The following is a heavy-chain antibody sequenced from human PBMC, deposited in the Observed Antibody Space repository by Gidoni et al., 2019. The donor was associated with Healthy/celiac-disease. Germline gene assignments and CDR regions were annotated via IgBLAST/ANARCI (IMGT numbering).Heavy chain of an antibody. CDR3: ARDRDYDSSGYLDY. D-gene: IGHD3-22*01. V-gene: IGHV1-18*01. CDR2: ISAYNGTT. Sequence: VQLVQPGAEVKKPEASVTVDGKASGYTSTTSGISWVRQSPGQGLEWMGWISAYNGTTNYAQKLQRRVTLTTATSTSTAYMELRSLRSDDTAVYFCARDRDYDSSGYLDYWGQGTLVTVSS. J-gene: IGHJ4*02. CDR1: GYTSTTSG.